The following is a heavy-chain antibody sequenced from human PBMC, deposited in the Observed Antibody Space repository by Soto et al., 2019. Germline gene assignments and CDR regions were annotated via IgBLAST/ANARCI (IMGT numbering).Heavy chain of an antibody. CDR3: SKGRVRIFGVVNDPKYYYGMDV. CDR2: ISAYNGNT. J-gene: IGHJ6*02. D-gene: IGHD3-3*01. CDR1: GYTFTSYG. Sequence: ASVKVSCKASGYTFTSYGISWVRQAPGQGLEWMEWISAYNGNTNYAQKLQGRVTMTTDTSTSTAYMELRSLRSDDTAVYYCSKGRVRIFGVVNDPKYYYGMDVWGQGTTVTVSS. V-gene: IGHV1-18*01.